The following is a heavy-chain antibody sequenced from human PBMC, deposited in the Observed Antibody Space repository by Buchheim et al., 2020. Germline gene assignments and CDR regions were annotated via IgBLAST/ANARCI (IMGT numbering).Heavy chain of an antibody. CDR3: ARGYSSSGPYLDY. D-gene: IGHD6-13*01. CDR2: IYPNRGGT. CDR1: GYTFTGYY. J-gene: IGHJ4*02. V-gene: IGHV1-2*02. Sequence: QVQLVQSGAEVKKPGPSVKVSCKASGYTFTGYYMHWVRQAPGQGLEWMGWIYPNRGGTNYAKQFQGRVTMTRDASLNTPYMERCRLRSDDTAVYFCARGYSSSGPYLDYGGQGTL.